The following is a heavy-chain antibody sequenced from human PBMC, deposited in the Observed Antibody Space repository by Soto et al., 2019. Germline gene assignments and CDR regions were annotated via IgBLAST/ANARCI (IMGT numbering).Heavy chain of an antibody. CDR3: ARGVEGIGAAAFDY. J-gene: IGHJ4*02. D-gene: IGHD6-13*01. CDR2: IDPSGGST. Sequence: QVQLVQSGAEVKKPGASVKVSCKASGYTFTNYYINWVRQAPGQGLEWMGMIDPSGGSTGYAQKFRGRVTMTRDTSTSTVYMEQSSLRSEDTAVYYCARGVEGIGAAAFDYWGQGTLVTVSS. V-gene: IGHV1-46*03. CDR1: GYTFTNYY.